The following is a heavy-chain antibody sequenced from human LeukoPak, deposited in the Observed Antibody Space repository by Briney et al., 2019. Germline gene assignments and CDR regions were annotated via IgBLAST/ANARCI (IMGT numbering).Heavy chain of an antibody. CDR2: INHSGST. CDR1: GGSFSGYY. Sequence: KPSETLSLTCAVYGGSFSGYYWSWIRQPPGKGLEWIGEINHSGSTNYNPSLKSRVTISVDTSKNQFSLKLSSVTAADTAVYYCASPRGGYSYGFDYWGQGTLVTVSS. D-gene: IGHD5-18*01. V-gene: IGHV4-34*01. CDR3: ASPRGGYSYGFDY. J-gene: IGHJ4*02.